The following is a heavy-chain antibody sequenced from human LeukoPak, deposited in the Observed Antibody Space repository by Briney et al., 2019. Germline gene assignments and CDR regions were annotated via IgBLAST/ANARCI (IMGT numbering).Heavy chain of an antibody. CDR3: ATDAH. J-gene: IGHJ4*02. CDR1: GVTVSSNY. Sequence: GGSLRLSCAASGVTVSSNYISWVRQAPGKGLEWVSLIYSGGSTYYADSVKGRFSISRDNSKNTLFLQMNSLRAEDTAVYYCATDAHWGQGTLVTVSS. CDR2: IYSGGST. V-gene: IGHV3-53*01.